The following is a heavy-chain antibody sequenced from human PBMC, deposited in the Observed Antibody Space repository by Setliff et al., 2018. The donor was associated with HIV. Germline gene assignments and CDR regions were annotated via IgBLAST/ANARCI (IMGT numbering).Heavy chain of an antibody. CDR3: ARVIDYGVLYWSYYMDV. J-gene: IGHJ6*03. CDR1: GYTLTNYG. V-gene: IGHV1-18*01. CDR2: ISADNGDT. D-gene: IGHD4-17*01. Sequence: ASVKVSCKASGYTLTNYGISWVRQAPGQGLEWMGWISADNGDTNYPQKLQGRVTMTTETSTSTAYMELRSLRSDDTAVYYCARVIDYGVLYWSYYMDVWGKGTTVTVSS.